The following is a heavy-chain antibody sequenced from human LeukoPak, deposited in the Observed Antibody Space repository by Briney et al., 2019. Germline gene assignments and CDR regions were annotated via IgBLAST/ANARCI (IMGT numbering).Heavy chain of an antibody. J-gene: IGHJ4*02. Sequence: TGGSLRLSCAASGFTFSSYAMHWVRQAPGKGLEWVAVISYDGSNKYYADSVKGRFTISRDNSKNTLYLQMNSLRAEDTAVYYCARDRVGATNNYFDYWGQGTLVTVSS. V-gene: IGHV3-30*04. D-gene: IGHD1-26*01. CDR3: ARDRVGATNNYFDY. CDR2: ISYDGSNK. CDR1: GFTFSSYA.